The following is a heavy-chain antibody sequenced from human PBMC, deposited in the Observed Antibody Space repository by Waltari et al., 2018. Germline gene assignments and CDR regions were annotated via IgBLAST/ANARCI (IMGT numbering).Heavy chain of an antibody. D-gene: IGHD6-13*01. CDR3: ARAYSSSWYGEYFQH. J-gene: IGHJ1*01. Sequence: QVQLQESGPGLVKPSGTLSLTCAVSGGSIRSSNWWSWVRQPPGKGLEWIGEIYHSGGHKYNPSLKSRVTRSVDKSKNQFSLKLSSVTAADTAVYYCARAYSSSWYGEYFQHWGQGTLVTVSS. V-gene: IGHV4-4*02. CDR2: IYHSGGH. CDR1: GGSIRSSNW.